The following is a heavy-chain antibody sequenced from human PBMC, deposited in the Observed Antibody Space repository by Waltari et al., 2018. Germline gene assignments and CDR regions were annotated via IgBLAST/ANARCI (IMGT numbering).Heavy chain of an antibody. CDR1: GFTVGKNY. J-gene: IGHJ4*02. CDR3: ARDPPGVAVSGKG. Sequence: EVQLVESGGGLIQPGGSLRLSCAVSGFTVGKNYMSWVRQAPGKGLEWISLIYSGGGIHYADSVKGRFTSSRDSSKNTLYLQMNSLRVEDTAVYYCARDPPGVAVSGKGWGQGTLVTVSS. D-gene: IGHD6-19*01. V-gene: IGHV3-53*01. CDR2: IYSGGGI.